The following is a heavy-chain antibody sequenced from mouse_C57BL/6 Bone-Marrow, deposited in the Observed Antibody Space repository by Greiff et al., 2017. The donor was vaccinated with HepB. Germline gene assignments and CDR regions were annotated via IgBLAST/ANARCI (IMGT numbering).Heavy chain of an antibody. CDR2: INPGSGGT. V-gene: IGHV1-54*01. J-gene: IGHJ2*01. CDR1: GYAFTNYL. Sequence: QVQLQQSGAELVRPGTSVKVSCKASGYAFTNYLIEWVKQRPGQGLEWIGVINPGSGGTNYNEKFKGKATLTADKSSSTAYMQLSSLTSEDSAVYFCARSRGPRPGNYWGQGTTLTVSS. CDR3: ARSRGPRPGNY.